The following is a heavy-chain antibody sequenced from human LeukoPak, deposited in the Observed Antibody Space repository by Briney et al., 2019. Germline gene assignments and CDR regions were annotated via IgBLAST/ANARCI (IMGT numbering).Heavy chain of an antibody. CDR2: IYYSGST. V-gene: IGHV4-31*03. CDR3: ASDYVWGSYRWSY. CDR1: GGSISSGGYY. D-gene: IGHD3-16*02. J-gene: IGHJ4*02. Sequence: PSETLSLTCTVSGGSISSGGYYWSWIRQHPGKGLEWIGYIYYSGSTYYNPSLKSRVTISVDTSKNQFSLKLSSVTAADTAVYYCASDYVWGSYRWSYWGRGTLVTVSS.